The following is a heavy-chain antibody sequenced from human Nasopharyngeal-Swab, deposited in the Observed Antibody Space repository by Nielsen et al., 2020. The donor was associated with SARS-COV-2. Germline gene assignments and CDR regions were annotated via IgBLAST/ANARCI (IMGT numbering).Heavy chain of an antibody. CDR2: ITWNSGNK. CDR3: AKARRTDTYGYESFVS. J-gene: IGHJ4*02. D-gene: IGHD5-18*01. Sequence: SLKISCAASGFTFENYAMHWVRQPPGKGLEWVSGITWNSGNKGYAESVQGRFTISRDNAKNSLYLQMNSLRAEDTALYFCAKARRTDTYGYESFVSWGQGTLVTVSS. V-gene: IGHV3-9*01. CDR1: GFTFENYA.